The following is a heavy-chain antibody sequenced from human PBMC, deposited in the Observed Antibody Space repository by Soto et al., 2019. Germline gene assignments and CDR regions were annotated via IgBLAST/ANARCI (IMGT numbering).Heavy chain of an antibody. CDR1: GGSVSSGSYY. D-gene: IGHD2-2*01. CDR3: ARDYLVVPHRVIDY. CDR2: IYYSGST. J-gene: IGHJ4*02. V-gene: IGHV4-61*01. Sequence: SETLSVTWTVSGGSVSSGSYYWSWIRQHPGKGLEGIGYIYYSGSTTYNPSLKSRVTISVDTSKNQFSLKLSSVTAADTAVYYCARDYLVVPHRVIDYWGQGTLVTVSS.